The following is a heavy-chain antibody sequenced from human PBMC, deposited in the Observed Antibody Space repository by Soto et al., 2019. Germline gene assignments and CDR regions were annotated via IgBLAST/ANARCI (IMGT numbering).Heavy chain of an antibody. J-gene: IGHJ4*02. CDR2: INHDGALT. D-gene: IGHD3-16*01. V-gene: IGHV3-23*01. CDR3: WGPPRTGGDYSFYH. CDR1: GVSFSNFD. Sequence: PXGSLILSCSASGVSFSNFDMSWVRQAPGKGLEWVSGINHDGALTFYPDSLKGRFTISRGNSKNTLYLQMNRLKAEETALYYFWGPPRTGGDYSFYHQGQGTTLTVSS.